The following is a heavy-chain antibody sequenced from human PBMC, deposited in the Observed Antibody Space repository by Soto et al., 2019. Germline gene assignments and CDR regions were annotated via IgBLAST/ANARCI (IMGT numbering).Heavy chain of an antibody. D-gene: IGHD5-12*01. V-gene: IGHV4-30-4*01. J-gene: IGHJ5*02. CDR2: IPSRGRP. Sequence: PSETLSVTCSVSGASVAGGSYYWSWVRQPPGKGLEWIGYIPSRGRPFYNPSLTSRGTISADTSKNQLSLQLTSVTAADTAVYYCARDAYSGYDFGLWGQGTLVTVSS. CDR1: GASVAGGSYY. CDR3: ARDAYSGYDFGL.